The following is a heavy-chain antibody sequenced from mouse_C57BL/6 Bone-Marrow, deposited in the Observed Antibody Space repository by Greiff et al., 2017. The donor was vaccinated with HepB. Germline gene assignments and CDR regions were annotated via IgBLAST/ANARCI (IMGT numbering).Heavy chain of an antibody. D-gene: IGHD1-1*01. Sequence: QVQLQQSGPELVKPGASVKISCKASGYAFSSSWMNWVKPRPGKGLEWIGRIYPGDGDTNYNGKFKGKAKLTADKSSSTAYMQLSSLTSEDSAVYFCARWGTEYYGRSYFDYWGQGTTLTVSS. CDR2: IYPGDGDT. CDR1: GYAFSSSW. J-gene: IGHJ2*01. CDR3: ARWGTEYYGRSYFDY. V-gene: IGHV1-82*01.